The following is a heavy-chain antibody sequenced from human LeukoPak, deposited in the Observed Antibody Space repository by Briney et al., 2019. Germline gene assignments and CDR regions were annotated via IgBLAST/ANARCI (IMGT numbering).Heavy chain of an antibody. CDR1: GGSIGSGGYY. CDR2: IYTSGNT. CDR3: ARRWFGYGSGGNWFDP. D-gene: IGHD3-10*01. V-gene: IGHV4-61*02. J-gene: IGHJ5*02. Sequence: PSETLSPTCTVSGGSIGSGGYYWSWIRQPAGKGLEWIGRIYTSGNTNYNPSLKSRVTISVDTSKNQFSLKLSSVTAADTAVYYCARRWFGYGSGGNWFDPWGQGTLVTVSS.